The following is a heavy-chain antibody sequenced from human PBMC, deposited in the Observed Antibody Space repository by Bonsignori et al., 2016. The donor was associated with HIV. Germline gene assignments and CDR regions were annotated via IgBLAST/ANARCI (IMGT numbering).Heavy chain of an antibody. J-gene: IGHJ4*02. CDR1: GFIFSNAW. Sequence: GGSLRLSCTASGFIFSNAWMNWVRQAPGKGLEWVGRIKSKTDGGKTDYAAPVKGRFTISRDDSKNTVYLQLNSLKSEDTAVYYCSTVYVAGTIFYWGQGTLVTVSS. CDR3: STVYVAGTIFY. D-gene: IGHD1-7*01. CDR2: IKSKTDGGKT. V-gene: IGHV3-15*01.